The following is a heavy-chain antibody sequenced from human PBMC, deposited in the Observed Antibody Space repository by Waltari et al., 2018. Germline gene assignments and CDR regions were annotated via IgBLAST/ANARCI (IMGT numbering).Heavy chain of an antibody. CDR1: GGSISSGSYY. CDR3: AGTYYYDSSGYFPFDY. CDR2: IYTSGST. D-gene: IGHD3-22*01. J-gene: IGHJ4*02. V-gene: IGHV4-61*02. Sequence: QVQLQESGPGLVKPSQTLSLTCTVSGGSISSGSYYWRWIRQPAGKGLEWIGRIYTSGSTNYNPSLKILVTISVDTSKNQFSLKLSSGTAADTAVYYCAGTYYYDSSGYFPFDYWGQGTLVXVSS.